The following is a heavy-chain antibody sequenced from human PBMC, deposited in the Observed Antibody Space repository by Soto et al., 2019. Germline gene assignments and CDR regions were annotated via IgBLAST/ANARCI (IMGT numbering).Heavy chain of an antibody. Sequence: PSETLSLTCTISGASITVGGYYWTWIRQHPGKGREWIGYIYYSGSTYSNPSLKSRVTISVDTSKNQFSLKLSSVTAADTAVYYCARAPLNWGQGTLVTVSS. CDR2: IYYSGST. J-gene: IGHJ4*02. CDR3: ARAPLN. CDR1: GASITVGGYY. V-gene: IGHV4-31*02.